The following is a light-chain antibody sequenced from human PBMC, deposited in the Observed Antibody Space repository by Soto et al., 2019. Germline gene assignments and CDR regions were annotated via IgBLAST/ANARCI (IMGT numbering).Light chain of an antibody. Sequence: DIQMTQSPSSLSASIGDRVTITCPAGQSISTYVNWYQQKPGKAPQLLIYGASTLQSGVPSRFSGRGSGTDFTLTISSLQPEDFATYYCQQSYSNPKTFGQGTKVEI. CDR3: QQSYSNPKT. CDR2: GAS. CDR1: QSISTY. V-gene: IGKV1-39*01. J-gene: IGKJ1*01.